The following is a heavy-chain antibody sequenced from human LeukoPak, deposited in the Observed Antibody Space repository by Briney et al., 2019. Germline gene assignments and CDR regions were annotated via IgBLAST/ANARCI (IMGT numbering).Heavy chain of an antibody. J-gene: IGHJ4*02. CDR2: INPNNGGT. CDR3: ATRYSISTNCYDYFDY. CDR1: GYSFTAYY. D-gene: IGHD2-2*01. Sequence: AASAKVSCKASGYSFTAYYIHSATHAPGQGLEWMGWINPNNGGTSDAQKFQGRVTMTRDTTISTAYMELSMRRTDDTAAFYCATRYSISTNCYDYFDYWGQGTLVTVSS. V-gene: IGHV1-2*03.